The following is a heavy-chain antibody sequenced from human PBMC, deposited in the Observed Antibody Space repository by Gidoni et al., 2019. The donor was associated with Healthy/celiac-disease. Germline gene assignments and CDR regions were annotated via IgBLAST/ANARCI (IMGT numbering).Heavy chain of an antibody. CDR1: GFTVSSNY. Sequence: EVQRVESGGGLIQPGGSLRLSCAAYGFTVSSNYMSWVRQAPGKGLEWVSVIYSGGSTYYADSVKGRFTISRDNSKNTLYLQMNTLRAEDTAVYYCAREESYSNNNWFDPWGQGTLVTVSS. CDR3: AREESYSNNNWFDP. D-gene: IGHD4-4*01. J-gene: IGHJ5*02. V-gene: IGHV3-53*01. CDR2: IYSGGST.